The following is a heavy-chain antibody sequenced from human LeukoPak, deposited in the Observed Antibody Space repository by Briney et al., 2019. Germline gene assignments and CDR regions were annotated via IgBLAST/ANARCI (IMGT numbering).Heavy chain of an antibody. V-gene: IGHV4-34*01. CDR1: GGSFSGYY. CDR2: INHSGST. CDR3: ARGRPSSPSNYYGSGSYYRRFDY. J-gene: IGHJ4*02. Sequence: PSETLSLTCAVYGGSFSGYYWSWIRQPPGKGLEWIGEINHSGSTNYNPSLKSRVTISVDTSKNQFSLKLSSVTAADTAVYYCARGRPSSPSNYYGSGSYYRRFDYWGQGTLVTVSS. D-gene: IGHD3-10*01.